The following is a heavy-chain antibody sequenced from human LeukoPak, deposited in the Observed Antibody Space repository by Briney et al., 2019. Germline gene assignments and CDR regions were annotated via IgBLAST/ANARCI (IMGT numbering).Heavy chain of an antibody. J-gene: IGHJ4*02. V-gene: IGHV3-7*04. CDR1: GFTFSSYG. D-gene: IGHD4-17*01. CDR2: IKQYRSDK. Sequence: GRSLRLSCAASGFTFSSYGMHWVRQAPEEGLEWVANIKQYRSDKHYVDSVKGRFTISRDNAKNSLYLQMNSLRAEDTAVYYCARDLYGDYSPFDYWGQGTLVTVSS. CDR3: ARDLYGDYSPFDY.